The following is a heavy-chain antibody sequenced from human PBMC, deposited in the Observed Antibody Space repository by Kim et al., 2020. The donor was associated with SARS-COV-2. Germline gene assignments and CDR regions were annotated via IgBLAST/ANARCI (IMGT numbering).Heavy chain of an antibody. CDR1: GFTFSKAW. Sequence: GGSLRLSCAASGFTFSKAWMSWVRQAPGKGLEWIGRIKRKSDGGTTDYAAPVKGRFSISRDDSKNMLYLQMNSLKTEDTAVYYCTTDPSDHGGNPHYY. V-gene: IGHV3-15*01. D-gene: IGHD4-17*01. CDR3: TTDPSDHGGNPHYY. J-gene: IGHJ6*01. CDR2: IKRKSDGGTT.